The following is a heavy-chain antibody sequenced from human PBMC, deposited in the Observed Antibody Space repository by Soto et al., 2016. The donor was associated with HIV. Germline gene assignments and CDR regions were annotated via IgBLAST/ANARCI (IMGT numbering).Heavy chain of an antibody. CDR3: ARDARDCGRTSCSYYFDY. CDR2: ISSSSSYT. Sequence: QVQLVESGGGLVRPGGSLRLSCTASGISFSDDYMSWIRQAPGKGLEWVSYISSSSSYTKYADSVQGRFTMSRDNAKMSVYLQMNSLRVEDTAVYYCARDARDCGRTSCSYYFDYWGQGTLVTVSS. D-gene: IGHD2-2*01. V-gene: IGHV3-11*05. J-gene: IGHJ4*02. CDR1: GISFSDDY.